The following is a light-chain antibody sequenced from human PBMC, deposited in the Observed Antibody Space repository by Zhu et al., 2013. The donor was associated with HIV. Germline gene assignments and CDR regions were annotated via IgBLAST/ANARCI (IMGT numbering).Light chain of an antibody. V-gene: IGKV1-9*01. Sequence: DIQLTQSPSFLSASVGDRVTITCRASQDISSYLAWYQQKPGKAPKLLIYAASTLQSGVPSRFSGSGSGTEFTLTINNLQPEDFATYYCLHHHSYPRTFGQGTKVEIK. CDR2: AAS. J-gene: IGKJ1*01. CDR3: LHHHSYPRT. CDR1: QDISSY.